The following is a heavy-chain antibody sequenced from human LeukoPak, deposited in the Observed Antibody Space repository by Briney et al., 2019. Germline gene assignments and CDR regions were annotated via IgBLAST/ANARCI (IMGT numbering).Heavy chain of an antibody. Sequence: GGSLRLSCAASGFILSDYWMHWVRQAPGKGRVWVSRINSDGSTTTYADSVKGRFTISRDPAKNTMYLQMKSLTAEDPAVYYWSRSGRFSSGHTGGIYWGQGTQVTVSS. CDR1: GFILSDYW. D-gene: IGHD3-22*01. V-gene: IGHV3-74*01. CDR2: INSDGSTT. J-gene: IGHJ4*02. CDR3: SRSGRFSSGHTGGIY.